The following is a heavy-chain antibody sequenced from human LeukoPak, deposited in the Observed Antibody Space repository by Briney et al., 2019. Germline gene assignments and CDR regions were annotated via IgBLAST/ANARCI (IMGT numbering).Heavy chain of an antibody. J-gene: IGHJ4*02. D-gene: IGHD3-9*01. CDR1: GFIFSNYA. Sequence: GASLRLSCAASGFIFSNYAMSWVRQAPGKGLEWVSAITVGGGSTYYADSAKGRFTISRDNSKNTLYLQMNSLRAEDTAVYYCAKWGDSDVLTGYSVSDYWGQGTLVTVSS. V-gene: IGHV3-23*01. CDR2: ITVGGGST. CDR3: AKWGDSDVLTGYSVSDY.